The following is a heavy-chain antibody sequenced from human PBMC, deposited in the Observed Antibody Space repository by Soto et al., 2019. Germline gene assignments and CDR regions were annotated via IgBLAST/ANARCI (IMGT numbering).Heavy chain of an antibody. Sequence: EVQLVESGGGLVQPGGSLRLSCAASGFSFSSCWMHWVRQWQGKGLVWVSRISSDRCSTSYADSVQGRFTISRDNAKNTLYLQMNRLRAEDMAVYYCARFDIGAPPPLWGLGTMVTVSS. CDR2: ISSDRCST. D-gene: IGHD1-26*01. J-gene: IGHJ3*01. CDR3: ARFDIGAPPPL. CDR1: GFSFSSCW. V-gene: IGHV3-74*01.